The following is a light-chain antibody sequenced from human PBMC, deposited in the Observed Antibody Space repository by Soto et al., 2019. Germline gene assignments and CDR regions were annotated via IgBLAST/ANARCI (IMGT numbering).Light chain of an antibody. Sequence: DIQMTQSPSSLSASVGDTVTITCRASQGISSSLAWYQQKAGKVPDLLIYGASTLQSGVPSHFSGSGSGTDFTLTISSLQPEDVATYYCQEYHSPPFTFGPGPKVEMK. CDR3: QEYHSPPFT. CDR1: QGISSS. J-gene: IGKJ3*01. V-gene: IGKV1-27*01. CDR2: GAS.